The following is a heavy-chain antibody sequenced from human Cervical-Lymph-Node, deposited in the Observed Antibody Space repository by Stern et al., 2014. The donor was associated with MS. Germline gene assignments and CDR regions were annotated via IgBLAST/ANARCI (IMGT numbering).Heavy chain of an antibody. CDR1: GGSISPFF. V-gene: IGHV4-59*01. D-gene: IGHD3-22*01. CDR2: ISNRGCT. Sequence: QVQLQESGPGLVQPSETLSLTCTVSGGSISPFFWNWLRQPPGKGLEWIEYISNRGCTPSIHTLEGRVNISLDTSKNQFSLKLTSVTAADTSVFYCARAGDSVNFLFDFWGQGTLVTVSS. J-gene: IGHJ4*02. CDR3: ARAGDSVNFLFDF.